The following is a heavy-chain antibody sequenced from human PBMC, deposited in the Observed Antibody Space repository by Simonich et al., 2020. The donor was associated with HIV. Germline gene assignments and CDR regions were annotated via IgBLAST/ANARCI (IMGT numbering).Heavy chain of an antibody. CDR1: GFTFSSYA. J-gene: IGHJ4*02. CDR2: IRGSGGSK. Sequence: EVQLLESGGGLVQPGGSLRLSCAASGFTFSSYAMGWVRQAPGKGLEWVSAIRGSGGSKYYADSVKGRFTISRDNSKNTLYLQMNSLRAEDTAVYYCAKDRYYNFWSGYYDYWGQGTLVTVSS. D-gene: IGHD3-3*01. V-gene: IGHV3-23*01. CDR3: AKDRYYNFWSGYYDY.